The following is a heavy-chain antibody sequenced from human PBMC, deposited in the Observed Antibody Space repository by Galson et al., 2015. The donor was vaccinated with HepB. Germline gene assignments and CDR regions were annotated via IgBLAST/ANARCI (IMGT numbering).Heavy chain of an antibody. CDR2: ISSSGSTI. J-gene: IGHJ4*02. D-gene: IGHD6-19*01. CDR3: ARAGESGWVSDFDY. Sequence: SLRLSCAASGFTFSDYYMSWIRQAPGKGLEWVSYISSSGSTIYYADSVKGRFTISRDNAKNSLYLQMNSLRAEDTAVYYRARAGESGWVSDFDYWGQGTLVTVSS. CDR1: GFTFSDYY. V-gene: IGHV3-11*01.